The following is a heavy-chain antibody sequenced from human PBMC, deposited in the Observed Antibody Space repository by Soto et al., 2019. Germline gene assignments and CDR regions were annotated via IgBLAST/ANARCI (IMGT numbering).Heavy chain of an antibody. CDR2: IYYSGST. J-gene: IGHJ4*02. V-gene: IGHV4-30-4*01. Sequence: PSETLSLTCTVSGGSISSGDYYWSWIRQPPGKGPEWIGYIYYSGSTYYNPSLKSRVTISVDTSKNQFSLKLSSVTAADTAVYYCARARGYYYDSSGYGRYVDYWGQGTLVTVSS. CDR3: ARARGYYYDSSGYGRYVDY. D-gene: IGHD3-22*01. CDR1: GGSISSGDYY.